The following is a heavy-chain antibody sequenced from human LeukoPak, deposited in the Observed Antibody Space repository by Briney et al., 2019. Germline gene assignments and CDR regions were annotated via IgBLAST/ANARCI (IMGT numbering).Heavy chain of an antibody. CDR1: GFTFSSYW. J-gene: IGHJ4*02. Sequence: GGSLRLSCEASGFTFSSYWMSWVRQAPGKGLEWVAHIREDESDEYYVDSVRGRFTASRDNAKNSVNLQMNSLRVEDTAVYYCARWRGRQSEFDYWGQGTLVTVSS. CDR3: ARWRGRQSEFDY. V-gene: IGHV3-7*01. CDR2: IREDESDE. D-gene: IGHD1-1*01.